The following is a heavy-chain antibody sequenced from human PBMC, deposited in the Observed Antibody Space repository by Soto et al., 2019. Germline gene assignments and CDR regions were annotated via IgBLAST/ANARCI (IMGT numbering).Heavy chain of an antibody. D-gene: IGHD4-4*01. CDR3: ARGIPTVTTGYYYYYMDV. J-gene: IGHJ6*03. V-gene: IGHV1-8*01. Sequence: QVQLVQSGAEVKKPGASVKVSCKASGYTFTSYDINWVRQATGQGLEWKGWMNPNSGNTGYAQKFQGRVTTTWDTSMSTAYMELSSLRSEDTAVYYCARGIPTVTTGYYYYYMDVWGKGTTVTVSS. CDR1: GYTFTSYD. CDR2: MNPNSGNT.